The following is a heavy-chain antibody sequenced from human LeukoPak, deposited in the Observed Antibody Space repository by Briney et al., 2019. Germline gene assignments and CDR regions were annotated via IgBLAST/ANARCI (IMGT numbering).Heavy chain of an antibody. CDR2: IYYSGST. Sequence: SQTLSLTCTVSGGSISSGGYYWSWIRQHPGKGLEWIGYIYYSGSTYYNPSLKSRVTISVDTSKNQFSLKLSSVTAADTAVYYCARGGYDYVWGSYRWEDWFDPWGQGTLVTVSS. J-gene: IGHJ5*02. V-gene: IGHV4-31*03. D-gene: IGHD3-16*02. CDR1: GGSISSGGYY. CDR3: ARGGYDYVWGSYRWEDWFDP.